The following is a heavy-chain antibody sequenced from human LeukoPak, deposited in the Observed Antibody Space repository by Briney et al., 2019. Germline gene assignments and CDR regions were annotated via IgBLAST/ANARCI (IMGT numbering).Heavy chain of an antibody. D-gene: IGHD3-22*01. CDR2: ISSSSSTI. J-gene: IGHJ4*02. CDR1: GFTFNTYT. Sequence: GGSLRLSCAASGFTFNTYTMNWVRQAPGKGLEWVSYISSSSSTIYYADSVKGRFTISRDNAKNSLYLQMNSLRAEDTAVYYCARGSTYYDSSGQVPFDYWGQGTLVTVSS. CDR3: ARGSTYYDSSGQVPFDY. V-gene: IGHV3-48*01.